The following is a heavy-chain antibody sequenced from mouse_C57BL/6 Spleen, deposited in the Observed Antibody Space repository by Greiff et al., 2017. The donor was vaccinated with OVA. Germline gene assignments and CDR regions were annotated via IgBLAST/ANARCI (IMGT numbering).Heavy chain of an antibody. CDR2: ISSGSRTI. J-gene: IGHJ2*01. V-gene: IGHV5-17*01. Sequence: EVKVVESGGGLVKPGGSLKLSCAASGFTFSDYGMHWVRQAPEKGLEWVAYISSGSRTIYYADTVKGRFTISRDNAKNTLCLQMTSLRSEDTAMYYCARDPIYYGYDGGFDYWGQGTTLTVSS. CDR1: GFTFSDYG. D-gene: IGHD2-2*01. CDR3: ARDPIYYGYDGGFDY.